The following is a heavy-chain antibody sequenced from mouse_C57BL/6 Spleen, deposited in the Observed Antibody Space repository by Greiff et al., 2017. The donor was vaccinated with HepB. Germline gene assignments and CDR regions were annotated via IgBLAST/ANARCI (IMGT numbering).Heavy chain of an antibody. CDR2: IDPSDSYT. CDR1: GYTFTSYW. Sequence: QVQLQQPGAELVMPGASVKLSCKASGYTFTSYWMHWVKQRPGQGLEWIGEIDPSDSYTNYNQKFKDKSTLTEDKSSSTAYLQLSSLTSEDSAVYYCARDYGGSLYAMDYWGQGTSVTVSS. J-gene: IGHJ4*01. D-gene: IGHD1-1*01. CDR3: ARDYGGSLYAMDY. V-gene: IGHV1-69*01.